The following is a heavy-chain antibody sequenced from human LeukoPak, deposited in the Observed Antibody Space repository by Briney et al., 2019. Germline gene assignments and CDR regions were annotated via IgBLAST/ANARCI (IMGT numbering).Heavy chain of an antibody. V-gene: IGHV3-74*01. CDR1: GFTFSSYW. D-gene: IGHD3-9*01. CDR3: AREDAYYDILTGYYRDYYYGMDV. Sequence: GGSLRLSCAASGFTFSSYWTHWVRQAPGKGLVWVSRINSDGSSTSYADSVKGRFTISRDNAKNTLYLQMNSLRAEDTAVYYCAREDAYYDILTGYYRDYYYGMDVWGQGTTVTVSS. CDR2: INSDGSST. J-gene: IGHJ6*02.